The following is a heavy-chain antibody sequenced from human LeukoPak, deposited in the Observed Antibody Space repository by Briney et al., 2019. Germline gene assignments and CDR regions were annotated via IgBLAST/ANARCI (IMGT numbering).Heavy chain of an antibody. V-gene: IGHV3-21*01. CDR3: ATSDYGGLDY. CDR2: ISSSSSYI. D-gene: IGHD4-23*01. J-gene: IGHJ4*02. Sequence: GGSLRLSCAASGFTFSSYSMNWVRQAPGKGLEWVSFISSSSSYIYYADSVKGRFTISRDNANNSLFLQMNSLRARDTSVYYCATSDYGGLDYWGQGTLVTVSS. CDR1: GFTFSSYS.